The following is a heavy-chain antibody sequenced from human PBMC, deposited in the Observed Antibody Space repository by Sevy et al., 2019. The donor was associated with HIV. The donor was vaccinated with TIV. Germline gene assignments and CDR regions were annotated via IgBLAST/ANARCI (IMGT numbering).Heavy chain of an antibody. CDR2: IIPIFGTA. V-gene: IGHV1-69*06. Sequence: ASVKVSCKASGGTFSSYAISWVRQAPGQGLEWMGGIIPIFGTANYAQKFQGRVTITADKSTSTAYMELSSLRSEDTAVYYCARDLLGIAEAGLDYWGQGTLVTVSS. CDR3: ARDLLGIAEAGLDY. J-gene: IGHJ4*02. D-gene: IGHD6-13*01. CDR1: GGTFSSYA.